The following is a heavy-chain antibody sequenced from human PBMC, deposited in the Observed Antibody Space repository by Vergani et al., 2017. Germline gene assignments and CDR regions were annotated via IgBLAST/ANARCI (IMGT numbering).Heavy chain of an antibody. Sequence: QVHLVQSGAAVRKPGSSVTVSCKASGDTFSNYAITWVRQAPGQGLQWMGRMIPTFDSKNYAPRFQGRVTLTADASASTAYMELTSLTSEDTAVYFCARGASYFDSGGYADTWGQGTLVTVS. D-gene: IGHD3-22*01. V-gene: IGHV1-69*18. CDR3: ARGASYFDSGGYADT. CDR2: MIPTFDSK. J-gene: IGHJ5*02. CDR1: GDTFSNYA.